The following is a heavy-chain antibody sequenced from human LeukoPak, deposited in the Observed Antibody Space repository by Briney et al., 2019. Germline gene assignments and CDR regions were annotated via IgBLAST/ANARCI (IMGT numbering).Heavy chain of an antibody. CDR2: IYHSGST. J-gene: IGHJ4*02. Sequence: PSETLSLTCTVSGYSISSDYYWGWIRQPPGKGLEWIGSIYHSGSTYYKPSLKSRVTISVDTSKNQFSLRLRSVTAADTAVYYCARGKSRGSHVDYWGQGTLVTVSS. D-gene: IGHD1-26*01. V-gene: IGHV4-38-2*02. CDR3: ARGKSRGSHVDY. CDR1: GYSISSDYY.